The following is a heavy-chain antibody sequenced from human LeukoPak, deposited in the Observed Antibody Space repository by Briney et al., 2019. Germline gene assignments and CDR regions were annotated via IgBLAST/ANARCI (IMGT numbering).Heavy chain of an antibody. D-gene: IGHD3-16*01. Sequence: GGSLRLSCAASGFTFSSYGVHWVRQAPGKGLEWVAVISHDGSNKYYADSVKGRFAISRDNSKNTLYLQMSSLRAEDTAVYYCARGAHYYEDWGQGTLVTVSS. V-gene: IGHV3-30*03. J-gene: IGHJ4*02. CDR2: ISHDGSNK. CDR3: ARGAHYYED. CDR1: GFTFSSYG.